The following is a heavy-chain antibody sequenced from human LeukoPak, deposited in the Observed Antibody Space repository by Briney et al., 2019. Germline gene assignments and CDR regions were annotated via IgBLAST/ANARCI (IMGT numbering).Heavy chain of an antibody. CDR1: DDSITMYY. CDR3: ARGWIGYSGYDFDY. Sequence: PSETLSLTCSVSDDSITMYYWTWIRQPPGKGLECIGYIHYTGSTNYNPSLKSRVTISVDMSKNQFSLKLSSVTAADMAVYYCARGWIGYSGYDFDYWGQGTLVTVSS. D-gene: IGHD5-12*01. CDR2: IHYTGST. J-gene: IGHJ4*02. V-gene: IGHV4-59*12.